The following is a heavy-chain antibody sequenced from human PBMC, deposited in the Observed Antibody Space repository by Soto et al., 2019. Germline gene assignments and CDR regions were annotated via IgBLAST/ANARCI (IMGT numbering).Heavy chain of an antibody. J-gene: IGHJ4*02. D-gene: IGHD6-6*01. CDR3: ARGPPPVGIAARYFDY. V-gene: IGHV4-34*01. Sequence: SETLSLTCAVYGGSFSGYYWSWIRQPPGKGLEWIGEINHSGSTNYNPSLKSRVTISVDTSKNQFSLKLSSVTAADTAVYYCARGPPPVGIAARYFDYWGQGTLVTVSS. CDR1: GGSFSGYY. CDR2: INHSGST.